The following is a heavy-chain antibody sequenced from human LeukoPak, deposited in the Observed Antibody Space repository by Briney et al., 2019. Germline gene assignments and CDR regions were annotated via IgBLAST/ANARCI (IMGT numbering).Heavy chain of an antibody. Sequence: GGSLRLSCAASGFTFSSYDMSWVRQAPGKGLEWVSGISGSGSSTYYADSVKGRFTISRDNSKSTLYLQMNSLRAEDTAVYYCSKRYFSSGGPFDCWGQGTLVTVSS. CDR2: ISGSGSST. D-gene: IGHD3-16*01. J-gene: IGHJ4*02. CDR3: SKRYFSSGGPFDC. CDR1: GFTFSSYD. V-gene: IGHV3-23*01.